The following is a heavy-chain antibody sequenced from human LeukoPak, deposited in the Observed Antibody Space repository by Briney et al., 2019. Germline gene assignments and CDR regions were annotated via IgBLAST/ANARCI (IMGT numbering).Heavy chain of an antibody. CDR2: IYYSGST. J-gene: IGHJ2*01. V-gene: IGHV4-61*08. CDR1: GVSISSGGYY. D-gene: IGHD5-12*01. CDR3: ARTPMLVGGYSGYDRGSYWYFDL. Sequence: KASETLSLTCTVSGVSISSGGYYWSWLRQHPGKGLEWVGYIYYSGSTNYNPSLKSRVTISVDTSKNQFSRKLSSVTAADTAVYYCARTPMLVGGYSGYDRGSYWYFDLWGRGTLVTVSS.